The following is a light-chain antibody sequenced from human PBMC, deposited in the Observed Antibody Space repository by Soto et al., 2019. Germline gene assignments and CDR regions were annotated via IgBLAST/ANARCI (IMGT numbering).Light chain of an antibody. Sequence: DIQMTQSPSTLSGSLGDRVTITCRASQTISSWLAWYQQKPGKAPKLLIYKASTLKSGVPSRFSGSGSGTEVTLTISSLQHYEFATYYCQHYQRYSEAFGQGPKVELK. CDR1: QTISSW. CDR2: KAS. V-gene: IGKV1-5*03. J-gene: IGKJ1*01. CDR3: QHYQRYSEA.